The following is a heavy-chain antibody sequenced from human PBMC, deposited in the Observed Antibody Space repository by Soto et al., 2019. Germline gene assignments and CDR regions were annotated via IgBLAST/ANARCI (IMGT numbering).Heavy chain of an antibody. CDR1: GGSISSYY. Sequence: QVQLQESGPGLVKPSETLSLTCTVSGGSISSYYWSWIRQPPGKGLEWIGYMYYSGSTNYNPSLKSRVTISVDTSKNQFSLILTSLTAADTAVYYWARGLRNYYGSGSYIYYMDVW. CDR2: MYYSGST. V-gene: IGHV4-59*01. CDR3: ARGLRNYYGSGSYIYYMDV. J-gene: IGHJ6*03. D-gene: IGHD3-10*01.